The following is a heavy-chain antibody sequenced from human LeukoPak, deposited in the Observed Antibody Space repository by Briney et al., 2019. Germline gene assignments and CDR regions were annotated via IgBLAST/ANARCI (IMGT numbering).Heavy chain of an antibody. CDR1: GGSISSGGYS. CDR3: AVGVEWYFDL. Sequence: SQTLSLTCAVSGGSISSGGYSWSWIRQPPGKGLEWIGYISYSGSTIYNPSLKSRVTISLDTSKNQFSLRLSSVTAADTAVYYCAVGVEWYFDLWGRGTLVTVSS. D-gene: IGHD3-3*01. V-gene: IGHV4-61*08. J-gene: IGHJ2*01. CDR2: ISYSGST.